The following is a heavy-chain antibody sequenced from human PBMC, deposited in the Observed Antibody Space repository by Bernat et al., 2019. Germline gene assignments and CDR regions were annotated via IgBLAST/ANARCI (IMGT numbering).Heavy chain of an antibody. CDR2: INPSGGST. CDR1: GYTFTSYY. Sequence: QVQLVQSGAEVKKPGASVKVSCKASGYTFTSYYMHWVRQAPGQGLEWMGIINPSGGSTSYAQKFQGRATMTRDTSTSTVYMELSSLRSEDTAVYYCARAVRSGRQGYYGMDVWGQGTTVTVSS. J-gene: IGHJ6*02. V-gene: IGHV1-46*01. CDR3: ARAVRSGRQGYYGMDV. D-gene: IGHD3-3*01.